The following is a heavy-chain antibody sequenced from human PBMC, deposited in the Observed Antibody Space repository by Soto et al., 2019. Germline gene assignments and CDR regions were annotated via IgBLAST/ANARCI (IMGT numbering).Heavy chain of an antibody. CDR2: ISASNGNT. D-gene: IGHD3-10*01. CDR1: GYTFTSYG. Sequence: QVQLVQSGAEVKKPGASVKVSCKASGYTFTSYGISWVRQAPGQGLEWMGWISASNGNTNYAQKLRGGVTMTTDTSTSTAYMERMSLRSDGTAVYYCARVPREASLYYYGSGSHKNWFDPWCQGTLVTVSS. V-gene: IGHV1-18*01. CDR3: ARVPREASLYYYGSGSHKNWFDP. J-gene: IGHJ5*02.